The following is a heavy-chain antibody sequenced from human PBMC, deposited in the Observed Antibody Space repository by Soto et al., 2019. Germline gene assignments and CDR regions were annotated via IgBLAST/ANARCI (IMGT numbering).Heavy chain of an antibody. CDR1: GFTFTSSA. V-gene: IGHV1-58*01. CDR2: IVVGSGNK. Sequence: SVKVSCKASGFTFTSSAVQWVRQARGQRLEWIGWIVVGSGNKNYAQKFQERVTITRDMSTSTAYMELSSLRSEDTAVYYCAAKYYYDSSGYYYVAAGAFDIWG. D-gene: IGHD3-22*01. CDR3: AAKYYYDSSGYYYVAAGAFDI. J-gene: IGHJ3*02.